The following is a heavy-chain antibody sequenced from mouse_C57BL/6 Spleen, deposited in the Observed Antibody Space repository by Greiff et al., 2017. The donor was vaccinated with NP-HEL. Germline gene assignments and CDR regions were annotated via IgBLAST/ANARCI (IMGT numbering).Heavy chain of an antibody. CDR1: GFTFSSYA. D-gene: IGHD1-1*01. V-gene: IGHV5-4*01. CDR3: ARDSYGSSYCDY. J-gene: IGHJ2*01. Sequence: EVKVVESGGGLVKPGGSLKLSCAASGFTFSSYAMSWVRQTPEKRLEWVATISDGGSYTYYPDNVKGRFTISRDNAKNNLYLQMSHLKSEDTAMYYCARDSYGSSYCDYWGQGTTLTVSS. CDR2: ISDGGSYT.